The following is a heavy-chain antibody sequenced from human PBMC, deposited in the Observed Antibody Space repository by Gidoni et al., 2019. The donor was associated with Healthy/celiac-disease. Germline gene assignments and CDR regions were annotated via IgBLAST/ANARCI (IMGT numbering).Heavy chain of an antibody. CDR2: ISYDGSNK. CDR1: GFTFRSYA. Sequence: QVQLVESGGGVVQPGRSLRLSCAASGFTFRSYAMHWVPQAPGKGLEWVAVISYDGSNKYYADSVKGQFTISRDNSKNTLYLQMNSLRAEDTAVYYCARDLNSGSYYGDQAGYWGQGTLVTVSS. CDR3: ARDLNSGSYYGDQAGY. D-gene: IGHD1-26*01. V-gene: IGHV3-30-3*01. J-gene: IGHJ4*02.